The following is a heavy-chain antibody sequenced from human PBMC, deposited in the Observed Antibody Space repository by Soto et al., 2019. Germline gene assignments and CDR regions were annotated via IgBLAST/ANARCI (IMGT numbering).Heavy chain of an antibody. V-gene: IGHV4-34*01. CDR2: INHSGST. J-gene: IGHJ4*02. CDR1: GGSFSGYY. Sequence: SETLSLTCAVYGGSFSGYYWSWIRQPPGKGLEWIGEINHSGSTNYNPSLKSRVTISVDTSKNQFSLKLSSVTAADTAVYYCARACYGSGREAPNDYWGQGTLVTVSS. D-gene: IGHD3-10*01. CDR3: ARACYGSGREAPNDY.